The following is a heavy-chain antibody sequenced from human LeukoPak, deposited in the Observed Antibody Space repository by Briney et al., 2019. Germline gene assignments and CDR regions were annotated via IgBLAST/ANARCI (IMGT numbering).Heavy chain of an antibody. D-gene: IGHD5-12*01. CDR1: GFTFSSYG. J-gene: IGHJ4*02. CDR3: AKVGGYDFSYYFDY. CDR2: ISYYGSNK. Sequence: GGSLRLSCAASGFTFSSYGMHWVRQAPGKGLEWVAVISYYGSNKYYADSVKGRFTISRENSKNTLYLQMNSLRAEDTAVYYCAKVGGYDFSYYFDYWGQGTLVTVSS. V-gene: IGHV3-30*18.